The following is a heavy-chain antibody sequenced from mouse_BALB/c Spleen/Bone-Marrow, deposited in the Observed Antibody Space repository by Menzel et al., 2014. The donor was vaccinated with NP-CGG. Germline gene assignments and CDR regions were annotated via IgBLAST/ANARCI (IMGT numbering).Heavy chain of an antibody. D-gene: IGHD2-14*01. CDR2: ILPGSGST. Sequence: QVQLKQSGAELMKPGASVKISCKATGYTFSSYWIEWVRQRPGHGLEWIGEILPGSGSTNYNEKIKGKATFTADTSSNTAYMQLSSLTSEDSAVYYCARYYRYDYWGQGTTLTVSS. CDR3: ARYYRYDY. CDR1: GYTFSSYW. J-gene: IGHJ2*01. V-gene: IGHV1-9*01.